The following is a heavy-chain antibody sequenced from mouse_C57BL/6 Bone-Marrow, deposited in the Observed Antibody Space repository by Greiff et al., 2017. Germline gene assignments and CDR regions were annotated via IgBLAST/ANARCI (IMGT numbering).Heavy chain of an antibody. CDR1: GYTFTDYY. D-gene: IGHD3-3*01. Sequence: QVQLKESGAELVRPGASVKLSCKASGYTFTDYYINWVKQRPGQGLEWIARIYPGSGNTYYNEKFKGKATLTAEKTYSTAYMQLSSLTSEDSAVYFCARWGWENYFDYWGQGTTLTVSS. J-gene: IGHJ2*01. CDR3: ARWGWENYFDY. CDR2: IYPGSGNT. V-gene: IGHV1-76*01.